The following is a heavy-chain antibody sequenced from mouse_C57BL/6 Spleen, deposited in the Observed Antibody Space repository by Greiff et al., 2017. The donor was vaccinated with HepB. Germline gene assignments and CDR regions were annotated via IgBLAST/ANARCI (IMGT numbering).Heavy chain of an antibody. V-gene: IGHV1-74*01. J-gene: IGHJ3*01. CDR2: IHPSDSDT. CDR1: GYTFTSYW. D-gene: IGHD2-4*01. CDR3: AMCDYDGWFAY. Sequence: VKLQESGAELVKPGASVKVSCKASGYTFTSYWMHWVKQRPGQGLEWIGRIHPSDSDTNYNQKFKGKATLSVDKSSSTAYMQLSSLTSEDSAVYYCAMCDYDGWFAYWGQGTLVTVSA.